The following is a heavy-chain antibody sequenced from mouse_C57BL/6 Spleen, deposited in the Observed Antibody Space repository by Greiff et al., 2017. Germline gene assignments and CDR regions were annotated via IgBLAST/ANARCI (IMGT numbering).Heavy chain of an antibody. J-gene: IGHJ3*01. CDR2: ISSGSSTI. CDR3: ANYYSNFLFAY. V-gene: IGHV5-17*01. Sequence: EVKVVESGGGLVKPGGSLKLSCAASGFTFSDYGMHWVRQAPEKGLEWVAYISSGSSTIYYADTVKGRFTISRDNAKNTLFLQMTSLRSEDTAMYYCANYYSNFLFAYWGQGTLVTVSA. CDR1: GFTFSDYG. D-gene: IGHD2-5*01.